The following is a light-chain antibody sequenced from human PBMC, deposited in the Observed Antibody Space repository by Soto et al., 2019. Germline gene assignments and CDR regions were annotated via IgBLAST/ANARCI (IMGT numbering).Light chain of an antibody. V-gene: IGKV3-11*01. CDR3: QQRLSWPIT. CDR2: GTS. CDR1: QTVRNNY. Sequence: EFVLTQSPGTLSLSPGERATLSCRASQTVRNNYLAWYQQKPGQAPRLLIYGTSNRATGIPARFSGSGSGTDLTLTIGSLEPEDFAVYYCQQRLSWPITFGQGTRLEIK. J-gene: IGKJ5*01.